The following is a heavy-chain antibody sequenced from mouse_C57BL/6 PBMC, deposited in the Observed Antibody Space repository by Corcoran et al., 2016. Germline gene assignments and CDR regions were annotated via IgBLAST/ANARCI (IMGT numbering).Heavy chain of an antibody. J-gene: IGHJ2*01. Sequence: DVELQEAGHGLGKPSKSLSLTCSVTGYSITSGYYWNWIRQFPGNKLEWMGYISYDGSNNYNPSLKNRISITRDTSKNQFFLKLNSVTTEDTATYYCSREGDWVFDYWGQGTPLTVSS. CDR2: ISYDGSN. CDR1: GYSITSGYY. V-gene: IGHV3-6*01. CDR3: SREGDWVFDY. D-gene: IGHD4-1*01.